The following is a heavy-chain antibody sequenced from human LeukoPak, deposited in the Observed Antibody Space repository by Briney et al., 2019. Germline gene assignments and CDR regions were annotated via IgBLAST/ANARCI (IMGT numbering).Heavy chain of an antibody. CDR3: ARGNFYIAAAGTRWFDP. V-gene: IGHV4-34*01. J-gene: IGHJ5*02. CDR2: INHSGST. CDR1: GGSFSDYY. D-gene: IGHD6-13*01. Sequence: PSETLCLTCAVYGGSFSDYYWSRIRQPPGKGLEWIGEINHSGSTNYNPSLKSRVTISVDTSKNQFSLKLSSVTAADTAVYYCARGNFYIAAAGTRWFDPWGQGTLVTVSS.